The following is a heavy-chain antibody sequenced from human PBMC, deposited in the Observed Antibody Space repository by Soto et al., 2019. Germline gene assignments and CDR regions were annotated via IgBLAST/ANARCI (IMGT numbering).Heavy chain of an antibody. CDR2: INVGNGDT. CDR3: VRVGGSGWTLDF. CDR1: GYTFTAFA. Sequence: QVHLVQSGAEVKKPGASVKFSCKTSGYTFTAFAVHWVRQASGQRLEWMGWINVGNGDTKSSQNLQGRVTITRDTSASTVYMELSSRRSEDTAVYYCVRVGGSGWTLDFWGQGTLVTVSS. J-gene: IGHJ4*02. V-gene: IGHV1-3*01. D-gene: IGHD6-25*01.